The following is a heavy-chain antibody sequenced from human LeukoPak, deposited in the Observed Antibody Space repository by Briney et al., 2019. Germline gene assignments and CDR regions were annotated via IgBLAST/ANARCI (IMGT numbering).Heavy chain of an antibody. Sequence: SQTLSLTCTVSAGSISSGSYYWSWIRQPAGRGLEWIGRVYTSGSTNYNPSLKSRVTISVDTSKNQFSLKLSSVTAADTAVYYCAREGDYYYYMDVWGKGTTVTVSS. CDR3: AREGDYYYYMDV. J-gene: IGHJ6*03. V-gene: IGHV4-61*02. CDR2: VYTSGST. CDR1: AGSISSGSYY.